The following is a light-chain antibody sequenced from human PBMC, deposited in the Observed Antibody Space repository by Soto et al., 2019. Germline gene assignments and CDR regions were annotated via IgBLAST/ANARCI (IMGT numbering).Light chain of an antibody. CDR1: SSDVGSYNL. CDR2: DVS. Sequence: QSALTQPASVSGSPGQSITISCTGTSSDVGSYNLVSWYQHHPGKAPKLMIYDVSKRPSGVSNRFSGSKSGNTASLTISGLQAEDEADYYCSSYTSSSTLVFGTGTKVTVL. CDR3: SSYTSSSTLV. V-gene: IGLV2-14*02. J-gene: IGLJ1*01.